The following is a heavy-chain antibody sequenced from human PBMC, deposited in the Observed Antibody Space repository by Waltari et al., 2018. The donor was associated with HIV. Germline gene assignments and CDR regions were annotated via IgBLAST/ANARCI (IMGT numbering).Heavy chain of an antibody. D-gene: IGHD3-22*01. V-gene: IGHV4-34*01. CDR2: INHSGST. Sequence: QVQLQQWGAGRLKPSETLSLTCAVYGGSFSGYYWSWIRQPPGKGLEWIGEINHSGSTNYNPALKSRVTISVDTSKNQFSLKLSSVTAADTAVYYCACVDYYDSSAPHDRGYWGQGTLVTVSS. CDR3: ACVDYYDSSAPHDRGY. CDR1: GGSFSGYY. J-gene: IGHJ4*02.